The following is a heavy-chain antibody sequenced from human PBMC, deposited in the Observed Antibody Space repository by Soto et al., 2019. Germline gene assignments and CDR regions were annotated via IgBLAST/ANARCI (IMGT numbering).Heavy chain of an antibody. V-gene: IGHV3-74*01. CDR3: AREAGLHVSWYFDL. Sequence: EVQLVESGGGLLQPGGSLRLSCAASGFTFSTYWMHWVRQAPGEGLVWVSRIKSDGSSISYADSVKGRFTISRDNARNTWALQMNSLRAEDTAVYYCAREAGLHVSWYFDLWGRGTLVTVSS. D-gene: IGHD6-13*01. J-gene: IGHJ2*01. CDR1: GFTFSTYW. CDR2: IKSDGSSI.